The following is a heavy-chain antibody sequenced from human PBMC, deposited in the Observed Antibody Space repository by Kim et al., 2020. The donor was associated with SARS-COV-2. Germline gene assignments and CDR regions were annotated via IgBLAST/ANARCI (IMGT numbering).Heavy chain of an antibody. J-gene: IGHJ3*02. Sequence: ASVKVSCKASGYTFTSYYMHWVRQAPGQGLEWMGIINPSGGSTSYAQKFQGRVTMTRDTSTSTVYMELSSLRSEDTAVYYCARGGIYDYGDSPAAFDIWGQGTMVTVSS. CDR1: GYTFTSYY. V-gene: IGHV1-46*01. CDR3: ARGGIYDYGDSPAAFDI. CDR2: INPSGGST. D-gene: IGHD4-17*01.